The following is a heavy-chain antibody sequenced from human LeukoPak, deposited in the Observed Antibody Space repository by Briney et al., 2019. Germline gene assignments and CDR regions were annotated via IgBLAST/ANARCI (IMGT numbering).Heavy chain of an antibody. J-gene: IGHJ4*02. V-gene: IGHV3-23*01. Sequence: GGSLRLSCAASGFTLSNYAITWVRQAPGKGLEWVSALTISAGTTYYADSVKGRFTISRDNSKSTLYLQMNSLRAEDTALYYCGKTRYGYYWDWGQGTRVTVSS. CDR2: LTISAGTT. D-gene: IGHD3-22*01. CDR3: GKTRYGYYWD. CDR1: GFTLSNYA.